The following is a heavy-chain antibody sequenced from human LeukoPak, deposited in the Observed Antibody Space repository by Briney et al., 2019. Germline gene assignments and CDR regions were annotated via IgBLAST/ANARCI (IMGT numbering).Heavy chain of an antibody. V-gene: IGHV4-34*01. CDR3: ARERYSGYTLDY. J-gene: IGHJ4*02. CDR2: INHSGST. D-gene: IGHD5-12*01. CDR1: GGSFSGYY. Sequence: PSETLSLTCAVYGGSFSGYYWSWIRQPPGKGLEWIGEINHSGSTNYNPSLKSRATISVDTSKNQFSLKLSSVTAADTAVYYCARERYSGYTLDYWGQGTLVTVSS.